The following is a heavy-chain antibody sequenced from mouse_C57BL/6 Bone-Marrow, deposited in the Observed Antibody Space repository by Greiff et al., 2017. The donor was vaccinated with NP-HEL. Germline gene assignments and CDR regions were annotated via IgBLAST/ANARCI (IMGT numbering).Heavy chain of an antibody. CDR2: IYPRSGNT. D-gene: IGHD2-4*01. V-gene: IGHV1-81*01. J-gene: IGHJ2*01. Sequence: QVQLKESGAELARPGASVKLSCKASGYTFTSYGISWVKQRTGQGLEWIGEIYPRSGNTYYNEKFKGKATLTADKSSSTAYMELSSLTSEDSAVYFCARRGMITTPYFDYWGQGTTLTVSS. CDR3: ARRGMITTPYFDY. CDR1: GYTFTSYG.